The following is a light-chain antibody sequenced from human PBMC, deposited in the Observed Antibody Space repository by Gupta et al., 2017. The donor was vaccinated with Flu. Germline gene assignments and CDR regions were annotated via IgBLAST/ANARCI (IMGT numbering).Light chain of an antibody. Sequence: SSELTQDPAVSVALGQTVRITCQGDSLRKYYVSWYQQKPGEAPVVVMYGKNKRPSGIPERFSGSTSGDTASLIITGAQAEDEADYYCDSRDSSGKHLLFGGGTKVTVL. CDR3: DSRDSSGKHLL. CDR2: GKN. V-gene: IGLV3-19*01. CDR1: SLRKYY. J-gene: IGLJ3*02.